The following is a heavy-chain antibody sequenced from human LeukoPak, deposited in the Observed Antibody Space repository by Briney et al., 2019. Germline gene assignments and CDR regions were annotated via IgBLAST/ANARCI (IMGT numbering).Heavy chain of an antibody. CDR3: ATGYCRGGSCYWRNWFDP. J-gene: IGHJ5*02. D-gene: IGHD2-15*01. CDR2: FDPEDGET. CDR1: GYTLTELS. Sequence: ASVKVSCKVSGYTLTELSMHWVRQAPGKGLEWMGGFDPEDGETIYAQKFQGRVTMTEDTSTDTAYMELSSLRSEDTAVYYCATGYCRGGSCYWRNWFDPWGQGTLVTVSS. V-gene: IGHV1-24*01.